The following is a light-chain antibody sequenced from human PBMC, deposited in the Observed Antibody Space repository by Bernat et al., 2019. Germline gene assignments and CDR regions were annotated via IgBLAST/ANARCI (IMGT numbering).Light chain of an antibody. Sequence: QSALTPPRSVSGSPGQSVTISCTGTSSDVGGYNYVSWYQQHPGKSPKLMIYNVSKRPSGVPDRFSGSKSGNTASLTISGLQAEDEADYYCCSYAGSYSYVFRTGTKVTVL. CDR3: CSYAGSYSYV. CDR1: SSDVGGYNY. V-gene: IGLV2-11*01. CDR2: NVS. J-gene: IGLJ1*01.